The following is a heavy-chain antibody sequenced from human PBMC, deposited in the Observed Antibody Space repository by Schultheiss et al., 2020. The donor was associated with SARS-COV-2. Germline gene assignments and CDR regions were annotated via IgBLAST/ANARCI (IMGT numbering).Heavy chain of an antibody. CDR3: ARTRGVYTLGRWFDP. V-gene: IGHV2-26*01. D-gene: IGHD5/OR15-5a*01. CDR2: IFSNDEK. J-gene: IGHJ5*02. CDR1: GFSLTTTGEG. Sequence: SGPTLVKPTQTLTLTCTFSGFSLTTTGEGVGWVRQPPGKALEWLAHIFSNDEKSYSTSLKTRLTISKDTSKNQVFLTMTNMDPVDTATYYCARTRGVYTLGRWFDPWGQGTLVTVSS.